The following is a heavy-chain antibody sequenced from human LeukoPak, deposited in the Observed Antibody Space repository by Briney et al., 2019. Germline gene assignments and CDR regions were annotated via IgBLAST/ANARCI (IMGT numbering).Heavy chain of an antibody. V-gene: IGHV1-69*04. CDR3: ARRHYYGSGSQNGHYYYGMDV. CDR2: IIPILGIA. J-gene: IGHJ6*02. D-gene: IGHD3-10*01. Sequence: ASVTVSCKASGGTFSSYAISWVRQAPGQGLEWMGRIIPILGIANYAQKFQGRVTITADKSTSTAYMELSSLRSEDTAVCYCARRHYYGSGSQNGHYYYGMDVWGQGTTVTVSS. CDR1: GGTFSSYA.